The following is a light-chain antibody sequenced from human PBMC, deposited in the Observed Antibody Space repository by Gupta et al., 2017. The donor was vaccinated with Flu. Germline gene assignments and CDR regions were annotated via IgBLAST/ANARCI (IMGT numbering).Light chain of an antibody. CDR3: SSFKTSSTWV. J-gene: IGLJ3*02. CDR1: SSDIGSYDY. Sequence: QSALPQPASVSGSPGQSIPISCTGTSSDIGSYDYVSWYQQHPGKSPKIVTYEVNNRPSGCFHRFSGCKSGNTASLSISGLQAEDEADYYCSSFKTSSTWVFGGGTKMTVL. CDR2: EVN. V-gene: IGLV2-14*03.